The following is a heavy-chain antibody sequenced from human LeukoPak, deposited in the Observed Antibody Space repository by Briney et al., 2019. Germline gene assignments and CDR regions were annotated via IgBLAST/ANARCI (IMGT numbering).Heavy chain of an antibody. CDR2: ISYDGSER. V-gene: IGHV3-30*03. J-gene: IGHJ4*02. CDR3: GRARGNDYGDYDDY. Sequence: GGSLRLSCPASGFTFSDYGIHWVRQAPGKGLEWVAVISYDGSERHYADSVKGRFTISRDDSKNTLYLQMNSLRAEDTAVYYCGRARGNDYGDYDDYWGQGTLVTVSS. CDR1: GFTFSDYG. D-gene: IGHD4-17*01.